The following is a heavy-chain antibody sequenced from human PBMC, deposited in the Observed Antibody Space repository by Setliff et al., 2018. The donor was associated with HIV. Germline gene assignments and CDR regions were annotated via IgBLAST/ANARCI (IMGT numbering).Heavy chain of an antibody. CDR2: ISGYNGQT. V-gene: IGHV1-18*01. J-gene: IGHJ4*02. CDR1: GYIFTSYG. Sequence: GASVKVSCKASGYIFTSYGISWVRRAPGQGLEWMGWISGYNGQTKDAQKFQGRLIMTTDTATSTSYMEMRSLRSDDTAIYYCARARYGGFDHWGQGSLVTVSS. D-gene: IGHD3-16*01. CDR3: ARARYGGFDH.